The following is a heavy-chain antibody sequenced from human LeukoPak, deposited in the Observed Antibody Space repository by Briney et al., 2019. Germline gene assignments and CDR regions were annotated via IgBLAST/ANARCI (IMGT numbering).Heavy chain of an antibody. Sequence: PSETLSLTCAVYGGSFSGYYWSWIRQPPGKGLEWIGEINHSGSTNYNPSLKSRVTISVDTSKNQFSLKLSSVTAADTAVYYCAREGDGYNFDYWGQGTLVTVSS. D-gene: IGHD5-24*01. V-gene: IGHV4-34*01. CDR1: GGSFSGYY. CDR3: AREGDGYNFDY. J-gene: IGHJ4*02. CDR2: INHSGST.